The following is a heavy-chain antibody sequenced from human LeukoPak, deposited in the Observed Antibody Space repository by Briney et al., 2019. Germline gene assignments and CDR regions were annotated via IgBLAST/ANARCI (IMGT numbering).Heavy chain of an antibody. CDR3: ARDASYYYGLDV. Sequence: SETLSLTCNVSGDSFSGFYWNRIRQSPGKGLEWIGEINHSGSTNYSPSLKNRITISLDTSKNQFSLKLASVTAADTAVYYCARDASYYYGLDVWGQGTTVTVSS. V-gene: IGHV4-34*01. J-gene: IGHJ6*02. CDR1: GDSFSGFY. CDR2: INHSGST.